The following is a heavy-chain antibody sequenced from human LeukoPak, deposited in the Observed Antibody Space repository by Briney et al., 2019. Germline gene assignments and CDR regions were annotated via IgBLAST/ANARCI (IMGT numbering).Heavy chain of an antibody. J-gene: IGHJ4*02. Sequence: GGSLRLSCAASGFTFSSYDMHWVRQAPGKGLEWVAFIRYDGSNKYHADSVKGRFTISRDNSKNTLNLQMNSLRAEDTAVYYCAKDRWGAVASFDNWGQGTLVTVSS. CDR3: AKDRWGAVASFDN. CDR2: IRYDGSNK. V-gene: IGHV3-30*02. CDR1: GFTFSSYD. D-gene: IGHD6-19*01.